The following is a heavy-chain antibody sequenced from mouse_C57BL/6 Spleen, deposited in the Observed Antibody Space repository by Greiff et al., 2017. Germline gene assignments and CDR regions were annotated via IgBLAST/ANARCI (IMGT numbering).Heavy chain of an antibody. D-gene: IGHD1-1*01. CDR1: GYTFTSYW. Sequence: VQLQQPGAELVRPGSSVKLSCKASGYTFTSYWMDWVKQRPGQGLEWIGNIYPSDSETHYNQKFKDQATLTVDKSSSTAYMQLSSLTSEDSAVYYCARGYYGNRYFDVWGTGTSVTVSS. J-gene: IGHJ1*03. CDR3: ARGYYGNRYFDV. V-gene: IGHV1-61*01. CDR2: IYPSDSET.